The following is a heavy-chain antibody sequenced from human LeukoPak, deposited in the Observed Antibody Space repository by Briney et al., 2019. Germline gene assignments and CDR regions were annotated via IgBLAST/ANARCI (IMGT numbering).Heavy chain of an antibody. D-gene: IGHD6-13*01. CDR3: ARGYSSSWYGQLDY. Sequence: GGSLRLSCAASGFTFSSYTMHWVRQAPGKGLEYVSAISSNGGSTYYANSVKGRFTISRDNSKNTLYLQMGSLRAEDMAVYYCARGYSSSWYGQLDYWGQGILVTVSS. CDR1: GFTFSSYT. J-gene: IGHJ4*02. CDR2: ISSNGGST. V-gene: IGHV3-64*01.